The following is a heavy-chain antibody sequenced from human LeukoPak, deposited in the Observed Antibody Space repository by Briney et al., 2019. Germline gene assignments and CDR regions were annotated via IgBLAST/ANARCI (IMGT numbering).Heavy chain of an antibody. CDR1: GFTFSSYG. CDR2: ISYDGSNK. Sequence: PGGSLRLSCAASGFTFSSYGMHWVRQAPGKGLEWVAVISYDGSNKYYADSVKGRFTISRDNSKNTLYLQMNSLRAEDTAVYYCAKAPYYEIVSPVDYWGQGTLVTVSS. CDR3: AKAPYYEIVSPVDY. V-gene: IGHV3-30*18. J-gene: IGHJ4*02. D-gene: IGHD3-22*01.